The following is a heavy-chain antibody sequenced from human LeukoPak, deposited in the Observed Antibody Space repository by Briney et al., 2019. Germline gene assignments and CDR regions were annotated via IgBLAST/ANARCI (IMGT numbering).Heavy chain of an antibody. CDR2: VYSGGTT. J-gene: IGHJ4*02. Sequence: GGSLRPSCAVSGFTVSGNYMSWVRQAPGKGLEWVSLVYSGGTTYYADSVKGRFTISRDNSKNTLYLQMNSLRAEDTAVYYCARRAGGYSHPYDYWGQGILVTVSS. CDR1: GFTVSGNY. D-gene: IGHD4-23*01. CDR3: ARRAGGYSHPYDY. V-gene: IGHV3-53*01.